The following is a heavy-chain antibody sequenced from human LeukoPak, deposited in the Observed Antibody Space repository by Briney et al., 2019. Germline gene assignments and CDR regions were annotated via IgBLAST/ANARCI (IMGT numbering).Heavy chain of an antibody. CDR2: ISTYNGNT. Sequence: GASVKVSCKASGYTFTGYGISWVRQAPGQGLEWMGWISTYNGNTNYAQKLQGRVTMTTDTFTSTAYMELRSLRSDDTAVYYCASGSGYPYYFDSWGQGTLVTVSS. V-gene: IGHV1-18*01. D-gene: IGHD3-22*01. CDR3: ASGSGYPYYFDS. J-gene: IGHJ4*02. CDR1: GYTFTGYG.